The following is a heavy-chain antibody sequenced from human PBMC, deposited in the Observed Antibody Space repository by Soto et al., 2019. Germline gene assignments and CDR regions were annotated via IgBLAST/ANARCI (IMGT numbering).Heavy chain of an antibody. Sequence: QVQLVQSGAEVKKPGSSVKVSCKASGGTVSSYAISWVRQATGQGLEWMGGIIPIFGTANYAQKFQGRVTITADESTSTAYMELSSLRSEDTAVYYCAREHHQLRPLYYFDYWGQGTLVTVSS. V-gene: IGHV1-69*01. J-gene: IGHJ4*02. CDR3: AREHHQLRPLYYFDY. D-gene: IGHD2-2*01. CDR1: GGTVSSYA. CDR2: IIPIFGTA.